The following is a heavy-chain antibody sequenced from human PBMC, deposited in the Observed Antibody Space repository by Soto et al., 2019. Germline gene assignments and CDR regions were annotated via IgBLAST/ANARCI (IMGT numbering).Heavy chain of an antibody. Sequence: XSVKDSCKASNDILSSHFIHWVLQAPGEGREWMGIIDPGANSASYSKEFQGRLTLTSDMPTRTVYRQLRNLRSDDTDVYYCAGASSRVYSVVADYWGQGTLVTVSS. CDR1: NDILSSHF. CDR3: AGASSRVYSVVADY. CDR2: IDPGANSA. V-gene: IGHV1-46*01. D-gene: IGHD2-15*01. J-gene: IGHJ4*02.